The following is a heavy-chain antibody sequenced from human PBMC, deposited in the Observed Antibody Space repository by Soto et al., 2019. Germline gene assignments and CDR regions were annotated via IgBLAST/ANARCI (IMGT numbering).Heavy chain of an antibody. Sequence: QVHLVQSGAEVKKPGASVKVSCQGSGYAFTTDGITWVRQAPGQGLEWMGGISAHNGNTNYAQKLQGRVTVTRDTSTSTAYMELRSLRYDDTAVYYCARGRYGDYWGQGALVTVSS. V-gene: IGHV1-18*01. J-gene: IGHJ4*02. CDR3: ARGRYGDY. CDR1: GYAFTTDG. D-gene: IGHD1-1*01. CDR2: ISAHNGNT.